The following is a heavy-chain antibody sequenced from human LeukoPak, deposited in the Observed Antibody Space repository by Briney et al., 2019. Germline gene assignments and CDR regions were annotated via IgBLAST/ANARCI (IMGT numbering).Heavy chain of an antibody. CDR1: GFTFSSYG. D-gene: IGHD3-22*01. CDR2: ISSGSTYI. V-gene: IGHV3-21*01. Sequence: GGSLRLSCAASGFTFSSYGLSWVRQAPGKGLEWASSISSGSTYISYADSLKGRFTISRDNAKNSLYLQMNSLRAEDTAVYYCARGGSSGPYYFDYWGQGTLVTVSS. J-gene: IGHJ4*02. CDR3: ARGGSSGPYYFDY.